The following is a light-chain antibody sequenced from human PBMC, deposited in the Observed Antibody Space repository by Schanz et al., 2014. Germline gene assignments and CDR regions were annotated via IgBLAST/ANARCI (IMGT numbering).Light chain of an antibody. Sequence: EIVMTQSPDTLSLSPGERATLSCRASQSISNTLLAWYQQKPGQAPRLLIYDASNRATGIPARFSGSGSGTDFTLTISSLEPEDFAVYYCQQRSNWLFGGGTKVEIK. J-gene: IGKJ4*01. V-gene: IGKV3-11*01. CDR3: QQRSNWL. CDR2: DAS. CDR1: QSISNTL.